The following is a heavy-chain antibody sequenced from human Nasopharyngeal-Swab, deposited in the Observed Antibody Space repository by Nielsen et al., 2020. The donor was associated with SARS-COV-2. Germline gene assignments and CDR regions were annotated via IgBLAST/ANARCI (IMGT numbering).Heavy chain of an antibody. J-gene: IGHJ4*02. CDR3: ARGDSDSPDYSPRVFDY. CDR2: IYYSGST. Sequence: RQAPGKGLEWIGSIYYSGSTYYNPSLKSRVTISVDTSKNQFSLKLSSVTAADTAVYYCARGDSDSPDYSPRVFDYWGQGSLVTVSS. V-gene: IGHV4-39*07. D-gene: IGHD3-22*01.